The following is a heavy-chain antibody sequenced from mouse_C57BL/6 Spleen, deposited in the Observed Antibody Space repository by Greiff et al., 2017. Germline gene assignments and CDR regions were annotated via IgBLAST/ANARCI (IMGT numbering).Heavy chain of an antibody. V-gene: IGHV5-6*01. CDR2: ISSGGSYT. D-gene: IGHD2-3*01. CDR3: ARHEGDGYYRYFDY. CDR1: GFTFSSYG. Sequence: EVQVVESGGDLVKPGGSLKLSCAASGFTFSSYGMSWVRQTPDKRLEWVATISSGGSYTYYPDSVKGRFTISRDNAKNTLYLQMSRLKSEDTAMYYCARHEGDGYYRYFDYWGQGTTLTVSS. J-gene: IGHJ2*01.